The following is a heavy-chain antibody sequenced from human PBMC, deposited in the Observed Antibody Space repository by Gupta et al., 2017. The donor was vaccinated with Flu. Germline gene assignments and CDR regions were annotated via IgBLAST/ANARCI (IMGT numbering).Heavy chain of an antibody. V-gene: IGHV1-3*01. CDR3: ARGDQVRGVIIRVLDY. CDR2: INAGNGNT. Sequence: QVQLVQSGAEVKKPGASVKVSCKASGYTFTSYAMHWVRQAPGQRLEWMGWINAGNGNTKYSQKFQGRVTITRDTSASTAYMELSSLRSEDTAVYYCARGDQVRGVIIRVLDYWGQGTLVTVSS. J-gene: IGHJ4*02. D-gene: IGHD3-10*01. CDR1: GYTFTSYA.